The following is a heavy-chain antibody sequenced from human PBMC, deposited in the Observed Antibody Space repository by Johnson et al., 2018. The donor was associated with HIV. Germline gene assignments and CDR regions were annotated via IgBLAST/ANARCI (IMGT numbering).Heavy chain of an antibody. CDR2: IGAGGDT. D-gene: IGHD4-17*01. V-gene: IGHV3-13*01. CDR1: GFTFSNYD. J-gene: IGHJ3*02. CDR3: ARDRLLATVPLRKSWGDAFDI. Sequence: VQLVESGGGLVQPGGSLRLSCAASGFTFSNYDIHWVSQIAGIGLEWVAAIGAGGDTYYPASVKGRVTISRENARNSLYLHMNSLRAEDTAVYYCARDRLLATVPLRKSWGDAFDIWVQGKMVTVSS.